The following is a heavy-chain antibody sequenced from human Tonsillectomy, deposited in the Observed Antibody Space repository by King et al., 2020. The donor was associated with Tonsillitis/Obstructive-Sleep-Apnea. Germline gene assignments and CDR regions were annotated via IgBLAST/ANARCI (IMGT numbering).Heavy chain of an antibody. Sequence: VQLVESGGGVVQPGRSLRLSCAASGFTFSSYGMHWVRQAPGKGLEWVAVIWFDGSNKYYADSVKGRFTLSRDNSKNTLYLQMNSLRAEDTAVYYCARAPPVFMFVESNYKGYYFYMDVWGKGTTVTVSS. J-gene: IGHJ6*03. CDR3: ARAPPVFMFVESNYKGYYFYMDV. CDR2: IWFDGSNK. D-gene: IGHD3-10*02. V-gene: IGHV3-33*01. CDR1: GFTFSSYG.